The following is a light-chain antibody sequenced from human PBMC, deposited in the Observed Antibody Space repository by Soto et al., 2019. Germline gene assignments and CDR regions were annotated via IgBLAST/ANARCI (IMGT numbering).Light chain of an antibody. J-gene: IGLJ1*01. CDR2: GVS. V-gene: IGLV2-14*01. Sequence: QSVLTQPASVSGCPGQSITSSCTGTITDIGAYNYVSWYQQHPGKAPKLLIYGVSSRPSGVSNRFSGSKSGNAAYLTISGLQADDEAEYYCSSYTSSITPYVFGTGTKVTVL. CDR1: ITDIGAYNY. CDR3: SSYTSSITPYV.